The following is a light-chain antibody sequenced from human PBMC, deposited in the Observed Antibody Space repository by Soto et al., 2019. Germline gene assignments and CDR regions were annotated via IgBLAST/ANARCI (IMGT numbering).Light chain of an antibody. CDR1: QNIFNY. CDR2: SAS. V-gene: IGKV1-39*01. Sequence: DIQMTQSPSSLSASVGDRVTITCRASQNIFNYLNWYQQRPGKAPKLLIYSASSLQSGVPSRFSGSGSGTDFTLTISSLQPEDFACYYCHQSYSTPPTFGQGTKVEVK. CDR3: HQSYSTPPT. J-gene: IGKJ1*01.